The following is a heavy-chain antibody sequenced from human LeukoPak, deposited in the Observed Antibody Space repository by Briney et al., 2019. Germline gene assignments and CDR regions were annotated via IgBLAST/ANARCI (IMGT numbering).Heavy chain of an antibody. D-gene: IGHD3-16*01. CDR2: INWNGATT. J-gene: IGHJ5*02. Sequence: GGSLRLSCVASGFTFEESGFTWVRQPPGKGLEWVSGINWNGATTAYADSVRGRFTISRDNARASVYLQMDSLRADDTALYFCARTFGPPAPDFLDAWAQEPLFTVS. CDR1: GFTFEESG. V-gene: IGHV3-20*04. CDR3: ARTFGPPAPDFLDA.